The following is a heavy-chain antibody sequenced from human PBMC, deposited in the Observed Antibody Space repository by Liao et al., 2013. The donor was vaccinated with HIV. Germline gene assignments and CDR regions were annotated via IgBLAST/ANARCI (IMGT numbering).Heavy chain of an antibody. CDR3: ARDRAGSFWRGSPGGDAFKI. Sequence: QMQLQESGPGLVKPSETLSLTCAVSGGSIHNHYWNWIRQPAGKGLEWIGRIDSSGNTNYNPSLKSRVSISVDTSKGQFSLNLTSVAAADTAIYYCARDRAGSFWRGSPGGDAFKIWGQGKLVSVSS. CDR1: GGSIHNHY. J-gene: IGHJ3*02. V-gene: IGHV4-4*07. D-gene: IGHD3-3*01. CDR2: IDSSGNT.